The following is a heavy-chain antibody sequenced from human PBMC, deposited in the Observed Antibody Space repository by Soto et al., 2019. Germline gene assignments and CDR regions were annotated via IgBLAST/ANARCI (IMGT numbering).Heavy chain of an antibody. J-gene: IGHJ4*02. CDR2: ISYSGST. V-gene: IGHV4-30-4*01. CDR3: ARDRAHFYESSGRLDL. D-gene: IGHD3-22*01. CDR1: GDTMNNGDYF. Sequence: PSETLSLTCPVSGDTMNNGDYFWTWIRQTPGKGLQWIGYISYSGSTFYNPSLNTRLAMSVDTSKNQFSVRLRSVTAADTAVYYCARDRAHFYESSGRLDLWGQGMLVTVSS.